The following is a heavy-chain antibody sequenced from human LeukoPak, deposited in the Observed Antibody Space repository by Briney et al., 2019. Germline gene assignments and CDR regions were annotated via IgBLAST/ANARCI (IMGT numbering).Heavy chain of an antibody. V-gene: IGHV1-69*05. J-gene: IGHJ4*02. D-gene: IGHD1-7*01. CDR2: IIPIFGTA. CDR3: AREGRAGPTVLLDY. CDR1: GGTFSSYA. Sequence: SVKVSCKASGGTFSSYAISWVRQAPGQGLGWMGGIIPIFGTANYAQKLQGRVTITRDTSSSTAYMQLSSLRSEDTAVYYCAREGRAGPTVLLDYWGQGTLVTVSS.